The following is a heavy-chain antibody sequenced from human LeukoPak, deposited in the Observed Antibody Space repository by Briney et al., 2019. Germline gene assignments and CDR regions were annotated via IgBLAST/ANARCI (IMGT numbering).Heavy chain of an antibody. D-gene: IGHD5-18*01. CDR3: ARGYSYGYGPLDY. CDR1: GYXFTSYG. J-gene: IGHJ4*02. CDR2: ISTDNGNT. Sequence: GASVKVSCKASGYXFTSYGINWVRQAPGQGLEWMGWISTDNGNTDYAQNLQGRVTMTTDTSTSTAYMELRSLRSDDTAVYYCARGYSYGYGPLDYWGQGTLVTVSS. V-gene: IGHV1-18*01.